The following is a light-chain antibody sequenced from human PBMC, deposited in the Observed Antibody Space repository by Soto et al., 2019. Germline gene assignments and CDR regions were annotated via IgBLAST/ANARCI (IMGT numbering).Light chain of an antibody. J-gene: IGLJ1*01. Sequence: QSALTQPASVSGSPGQSITISCTGTSSDVGAYDYVSWYQQHPGKAPMFMIYEVTNRPSGVSHRFSGSKSGNTASLTISGLQAEDEADYYCSSYKTTSTYVFGTGTKVTVL. V-gene: IGLV2-14*01. CDR2: EVT. CDR1: SSDVGAYDY. CDR3: SSYKTTSTYV.